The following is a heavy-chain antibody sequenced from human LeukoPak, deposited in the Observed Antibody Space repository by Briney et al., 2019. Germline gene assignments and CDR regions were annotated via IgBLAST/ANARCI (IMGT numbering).Heavy chain of an antibody. Sequence: GGSLRLSCAASGFTFSSYAMHWVRQAPGKGLEWVAVISYDGSNKYYADSVKGRFTISRDNSKNTLYLQMNSLRAEDTAVYYCARDKVGGYYYDSSSYMDYWGQGTLVTVSS. V-gene: IGHV3-30*04. J-gene: IGHJ4*02. CDR1: GFTFSSYA. CDR2: ISYDGSNK. D-gene: IGHD3-22*01. CDR3: ARDKVGGYYYDSSSYMDY.